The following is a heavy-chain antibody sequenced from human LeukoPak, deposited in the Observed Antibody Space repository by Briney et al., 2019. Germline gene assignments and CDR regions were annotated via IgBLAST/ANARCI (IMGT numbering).Heavy chain of an antibody. CDR1: GGTFSSYA. V-gene: IGHV1-69*05. CDR2: IIPIFGTA. J-gene: IGHJ4*02. D-gene: IGHD2-2*01. CDR3: ARDWIGCSSTSCYLFDY. Sequence: SVKVSCKASGGTFSSYAISWVRQAPGQGLEWMGGIIPIFGTANYAQKFQGRVTITTDESTSTAYMELSSLRSEDTAVYYCARDWIGCSSTSCYLFDYWGQGTLVTVSS.